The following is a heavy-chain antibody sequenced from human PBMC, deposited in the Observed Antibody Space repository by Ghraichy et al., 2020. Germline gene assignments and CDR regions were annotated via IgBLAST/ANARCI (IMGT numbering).Heavy chain of an antibody. J-gene: IGHJ4*02. V-gene: IGHV3-21*01. Sequence: GESLNISCAASGFTFSSYSMNWVRQAPGKGLEWVSSISSSSSYIYYADSVKGRFTISRDNAKNSLYLQMNSLRAEDTAVYYCARELQTYYYGSGSYYNVEGDYWGQGTLVTVSS. CDR2: ISSSSSYI. CDR1: GFTFSSYS. CDR3: ARELQTYYYGSGSYYNVEGDY. D-gene: IGHD3-10*01.